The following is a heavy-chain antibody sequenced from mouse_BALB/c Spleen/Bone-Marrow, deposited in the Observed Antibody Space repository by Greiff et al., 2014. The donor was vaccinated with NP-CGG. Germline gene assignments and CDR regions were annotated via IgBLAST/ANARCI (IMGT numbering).Heavy chain of an antibody. J-gene: IGHJ3*01. CDR1: GFNIKDTY. CDR3: AAYYYGSSQFAY. CDR2: IDPANGNT. V-gene: IGHV14-3*02. D-gene: IGHD1-1*01. Sequence: EVKLQESGAELVKPGASVKLSCTASGFNIKDTYMHWVKQRPEQGLEWIGRIDPANGNTKYDPKFQGKATITADTPSNTAYLQLSSLTSEDTAVYYCAAYYYGSSQFAYWGQGTLVTVSA.